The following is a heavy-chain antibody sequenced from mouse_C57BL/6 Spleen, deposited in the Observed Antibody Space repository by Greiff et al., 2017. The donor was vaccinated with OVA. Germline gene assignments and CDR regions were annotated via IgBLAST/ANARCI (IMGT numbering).Heavy chain of an antibody. CDR2: INPGSGGT. V-gene: IGHV1-54*01. CDR1: GYAFTNYL. J-gene: IGHJ3*01. Sequence: QVQLQQSGAELVRPGTSVKVSCKASGYAFTNYLIEWVKQRPGQGLEWIGVINPGSGGTNYNEKFKGKATLTADKSSSTAYMQLSSLTSEDSAVYFCTRKDFAYWGQGTLVTVSA. CDR3: TRKDFAY.